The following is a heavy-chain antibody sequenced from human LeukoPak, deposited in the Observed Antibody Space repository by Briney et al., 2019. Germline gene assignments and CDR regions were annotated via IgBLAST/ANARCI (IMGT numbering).Heavy chain of an antibody. J-gene: IGHJ4*02. D-gene: IGHD3-22*01. CDR2: IYYSGST. V-gene: IGHV4-39*01. CDR3: ARQRGYYDSSGTIFDY. CDR1: GGSIGISSYY. Sequence: PSETLSLTCTVSGGSIGISSYYWGWIRQPPGKGLEWIGSIYYSGSTYYNPSLKSRVTISVDTSKNQFSLKLSSVTAADTAVYYCARQRGYYDSSGTIFDYWGQGTLVTVSS.